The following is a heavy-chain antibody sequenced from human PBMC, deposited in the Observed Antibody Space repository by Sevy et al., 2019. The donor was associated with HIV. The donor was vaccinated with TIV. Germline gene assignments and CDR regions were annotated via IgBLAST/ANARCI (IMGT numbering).Heavy chain of an antibody. CDR2: MNPNSGNT. CDR3: TRGLSFTYAKRGDWLNWYFDV. Sequence: GSVKVSCQASGYTFDNYDINWVRQATGQGLEWMGWMNPNSGNTGYAEKFQGRVTMSRVSSIRTAYMELNGLTSEDTAVYYCTRGLSFTYAKRGDWLNWYFDVWGRGTLVTVSS. CDR1: GYTFDNYD. D-gene: IGHD2-21*02. V-gene: IGHV1-8*01. J-gene: IGHJ2*01.